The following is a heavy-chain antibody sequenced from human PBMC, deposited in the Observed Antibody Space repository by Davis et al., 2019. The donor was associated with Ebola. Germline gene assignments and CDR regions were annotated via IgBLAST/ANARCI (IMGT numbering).Heavy chain of an antibody. D-gene: IGHD4/OR15-4a*01. Sequence: SETLSLTCAVYGGSFSGYYWSWIRQPSGKGLEWIGEINHSGSTNYNPSLKNRVTISVTTSKNQFSLRLNSVTAADTALYYCASDYGSGFFDYWGQGTLVTVSS. V-gene: IGHV4-34*01. CDR1: GGSFSGYY. CDR3: ASDYGSGFFDY. J-gene: IGHJ4*02. CDR2: INHSGST.